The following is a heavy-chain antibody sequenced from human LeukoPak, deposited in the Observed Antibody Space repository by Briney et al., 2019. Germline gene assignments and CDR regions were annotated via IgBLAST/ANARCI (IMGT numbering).Heavy chain of an antibody. CDR1: GGPFSSYA. CDR2: IIPILGLS. D-gene: IGHD2-2*01. CDR3: AKKMVPAAYYGLDV. Sequence: SVKVSCKASGGPFSSYAINWVRQAPGQGLEWVGRIIPILGLSYTAQKFQGRITITADTSTSTAYMEVSSLTSEDTAIYYCAKKMVPAAYYGLDVWGQGTTVTVSS. V-gene: IGHV1-69*04. J-gene: IGHJ6*02.